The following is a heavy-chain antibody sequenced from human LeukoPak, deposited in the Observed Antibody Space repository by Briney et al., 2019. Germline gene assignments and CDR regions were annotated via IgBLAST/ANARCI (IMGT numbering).Heavy chain of an antibody. V-gene: IGHV4-34*01. D-gene: IGHD1-26*01. J-gene: IGHJ4*02. Sequence: SETLSLTCTVSGGSISSYYWSWIRQPPGKGLEWIGEINHSGSTNYNPSLKSRVTISVDTSKNQFSLKLSSVTAADTAVYYCARDRNSGSYYSGFGYFDYWGQGTLVTVSS. CDR1: GGSISSYY. CDR2: INHSGST. CDR3: ARDRNSGSYYSGFGYFDY.